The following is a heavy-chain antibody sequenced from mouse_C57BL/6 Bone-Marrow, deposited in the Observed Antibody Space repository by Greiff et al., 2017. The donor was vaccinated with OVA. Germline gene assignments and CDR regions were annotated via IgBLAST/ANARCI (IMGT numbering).Heavy chain of an antibody. V-gene: IGHV1-55*01. D-gene: IGHD1-1*01. CDR2: IYPGSGST. Sequence: QVQLQQPGAELVKPGASVKMSCKASGYTFTSYWITWVKQRPGQGLEWIGDIYPGSGSTNYNEKFKSKATLTVDTSSSTAYMQLSSLTSEDSAVYCCARGIPITTVVAPFAYWGQGTLVTVSA. CDR3: ARGIPITTVVAPFAY. CDR1: GYTFTSYW. J-gene: IGHJ3*01.